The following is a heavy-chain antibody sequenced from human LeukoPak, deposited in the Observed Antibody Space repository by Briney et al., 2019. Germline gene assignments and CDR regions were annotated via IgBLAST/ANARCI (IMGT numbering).Heavy chain of an antibody. CDR2: IFPTGSA. J-gene: IGHJ6*03. CDR3: ARRNHYFYYRDV. CDR1: GGSNSSYY. Sequence: SETLSLTCTVSGGSNSSYYWSWIRQSPVKGLEWIGYIFPTGSAFYSPSLESRVTISLDTSENQFSLTLSSVTAADTAVYYCARRNHYFYYRDVWGKGTTVTVSS. V-gene: IGHV4-4*09.